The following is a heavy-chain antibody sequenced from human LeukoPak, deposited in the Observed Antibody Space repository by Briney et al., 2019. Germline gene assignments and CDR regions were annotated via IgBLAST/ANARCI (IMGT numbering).Heavy chain of an antibody. V-gene: IGHV1-24*01. Sequence: EASVKVSCKVSGYTLTELSMHWVRQAPGKGLEWMGGFDPEDGETIYAQKFQGRVTMTEDTSTDTAYMELSSLRSEDTAVYYCATASGIAITYYFDYWGQGTLVTVSS. D-gene: IGHD6-13*01. CDR3: ATASGIAITYYFDY. CDR2: FDPEDGET. J-gene: IGHJ4*02. CDR1: GYTLTELS.